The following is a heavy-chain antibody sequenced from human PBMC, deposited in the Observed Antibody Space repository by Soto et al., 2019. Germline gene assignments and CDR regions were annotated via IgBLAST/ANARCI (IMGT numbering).Heavy chain of an antibody. J-gene: IGHJ5*02. Sequence: ASVKVSCKASGYTFTGYYMHWVRQAPGQGLEWMGWINPNSGGTNYAQKFQGRVTMTRDTSISTAYMELSRLRSDDTAVYYCARDRRIAVAGTNWFDPWGQGTLVTVSS. CDR1: GYTFTGYY. D-gene: IGHD6-19*01. V-gene: IGHV1-2*02. CDR3: ARDRRIAVAGTNWFDP. CDR2: INPNSGGT.